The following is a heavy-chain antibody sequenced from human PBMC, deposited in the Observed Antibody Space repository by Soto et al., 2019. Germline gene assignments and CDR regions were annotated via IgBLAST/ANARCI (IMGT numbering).Heavy chain of an antibody. V-gene: IGHV1-18*03. J-gene: IGHJ4*02. CDR3: ARDPGYSGYDFEN. CDR1: CYTFTSYC. Sequence: ASVKVSSKASCYTFTSYCISWVRQAPGQGLEWMGWNIAYNGNTNYAQKLQGKDTITTDTSTSTAYMELRSLISVYMVVYYCARDPGYSGYDFENWGQGTLVTVSS. D-gene: IGHD5-12*01. CDR2: NIAYNGNT.